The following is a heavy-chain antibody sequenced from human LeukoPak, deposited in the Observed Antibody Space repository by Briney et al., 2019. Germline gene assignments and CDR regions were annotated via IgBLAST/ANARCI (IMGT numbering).Heavy chain of an antibody. CDR3: ARVTYYYGSGSYGYYYYMDV. D-gene: IGHD3-10*01. CDR2: IYYSGST. V-gene: IGHV4-39*01. J-gene: IGHJ6*03. CDR1: GGSISSSSYY. Sequence: PSETLSLTCTVSGGSISSSSYYWGWIRQPPGKGLEWIGSIYYSGSTYYNPSLKSRVTISVDTSKNQFSLKLSSVTAADTAVYYCARVTYYYGSGSYGYYYYMDVWGKGTTVTVSS.